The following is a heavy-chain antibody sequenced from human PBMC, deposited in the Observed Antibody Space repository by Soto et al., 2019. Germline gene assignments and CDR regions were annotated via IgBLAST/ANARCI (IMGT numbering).Heavy chain of an antibody. D-gene: IGHD3-3*01. Sequence: QITLNESGPKPVQPRQTLTLTCTFSGFSLTTSGVGVGWLRQSPGKAPEWLALIYWDDDKRYSPSLKSRLTIAKDTSKNQVVLTMADLDLADTATYYCAHRVLRTVFGLVTTTAIYFDFWGQGTPVAVSS. CDR3: AHRVLRTVFGLVTTTAIYFDF. J-gene: IGHJ4*02. CDR1: GFSLTTSGVG. V-gene: IGHV2-5*02. CDR2: IYWDDDK.